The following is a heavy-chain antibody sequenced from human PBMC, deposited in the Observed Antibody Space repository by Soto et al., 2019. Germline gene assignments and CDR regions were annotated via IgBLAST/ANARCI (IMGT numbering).Heavy chain of an antibody. D-gene: IGHD6-19*01. V-gene: IGHV4-4*02. CDR1: GGSISDNW. Sequence: QVQLQESGPGLMQPSGTLSLTCAVSGGSISDNWWSRVRQPPGKGLEWIGEIYHTGNRHYNPSLEGRVTISVDKSKNHFSLNLNSVTAADTAVYYCARHIAVSGTRGFDYWGQGILVTVSS. CDR3: ARHIAVSGTRGFDY. J-gene: IGHJ4*02. CDR2: IYHTGNR.